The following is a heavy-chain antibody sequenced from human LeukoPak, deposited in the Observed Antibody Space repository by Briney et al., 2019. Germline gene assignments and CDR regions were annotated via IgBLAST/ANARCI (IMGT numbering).Heavy chain of an antibody. CDR2: IYYSGST. CDR3: ARELYDSSGYPAHAFDI. D-gene: IGHD3-22*01. CDR1: GGSISSYY. J-gene: IGHJ3*02. V-gene: IGHV4-59*01. Sequence: KSSETLSLTCTVSGGSISSYYWNWIRQPPGKGLEWIGYIYYSGSTNYNPSLKSRVTISVDTSKNQFSLKLSSVTAAATAVYSCARELYDSSGYPAHAFDIWGQGTMVTVSS.